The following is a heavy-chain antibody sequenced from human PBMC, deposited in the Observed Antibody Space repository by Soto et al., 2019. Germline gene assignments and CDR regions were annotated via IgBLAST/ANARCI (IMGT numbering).Heavy chain of an antibody. CDR1: GFTFSSYG. Sequence: QVQLVESGGGVVQPGRSLRLSCAASGFTFSSYGMHWVRQAPGKGLEWVAVIWYDGSNKYYADSVKGRFTISRDNSKNTLYLQMNSLRAEDTAVYYCARDASIVGATIDAFDIWGQGTMVTVSS. D-gene: IGHD1-26*01. CDR2: IWYDGSNK. CDR3: ARDASIVGATIDAFDI. V-gene: IGHV3-33*01. J-gene: IGHJ3*02.